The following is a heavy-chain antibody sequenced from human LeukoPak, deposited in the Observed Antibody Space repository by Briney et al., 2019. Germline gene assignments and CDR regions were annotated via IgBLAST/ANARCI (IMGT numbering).Heavy chain of an antibody. CDR1: GGSISSYY. CDR2: IYYSGST. D-gene: IGHD2-21*02. CDR3: ARVTRVVTATQSYYYYYGMDV. V-gene: IGHV4-59*12. Sequence: SETLSLTCTVSGGSISSYYWSWIRQPPGKGLEWIGSIYYSGSTYYNPSLKSRVTILVDTSKNQFSLKLSSVTAADTAVYYCARVTRVVTATQSYYYYYGMDVWGQGTTVTVSS. J-gene: IGHJ6*02.